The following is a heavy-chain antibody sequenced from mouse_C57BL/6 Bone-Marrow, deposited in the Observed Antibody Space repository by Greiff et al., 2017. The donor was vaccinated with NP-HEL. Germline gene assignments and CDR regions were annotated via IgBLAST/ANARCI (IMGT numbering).Heavy chain of an antibody. V-gene: IGHV14-4*01. Sequence: EVQGVESGAELVRPGASVKLSCTASGFNIKDDYMHWVKQRPEQGLEWIGWIDPENGDTEYASKFQGKATITADTSSNTAYLQLSSLTSEDTAVYYCTTLIYYGYDVPYWYFDVWGTGTTVTVSS. CDR2: IDPENGDT. D-gene: IGHD2-2*01. CDR3: TTLIYYGYDVPYWYFDV. J-gene: IGHJ1*03. CDR1: GFNIKDDY.